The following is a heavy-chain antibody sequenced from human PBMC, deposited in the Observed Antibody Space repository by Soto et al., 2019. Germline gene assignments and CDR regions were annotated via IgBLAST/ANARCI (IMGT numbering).Heavy chain of an antibody. J-gene: IGHJ6*04. Sequence: QITLKESGPTLVKPTQTLTLTCTFSGFSLSTSGVGVGWIRQPPGQALEWLALIYWDDDKRYSPSLKRRLTITKDTSKDQVVLTMTNMDPVDTATYYCAHTLPPWGGMDVWGEETTVTVSP. CDR3: AHTLPPWGGMDV. CDR1: GFSLSTSGVG. CDR2: IYWDDDK. V-gene: IGHV2-5*02. D-gene: IGHD1-26*01.